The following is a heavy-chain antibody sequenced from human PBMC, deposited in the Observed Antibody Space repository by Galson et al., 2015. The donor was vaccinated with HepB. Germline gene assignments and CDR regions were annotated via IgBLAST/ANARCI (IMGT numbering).Heavy chain of an antibody. J-gene: IGHJ4*02. CDR2: ISSGTTTI. V-gene: IGHV3-48*04. D-gene: IGHD4-23*01. CDR3: DFLRGNELKPLDY. Sequence: SLRLSCAASTFIFSTYSMHWVRQAPGKGLEWVSYISSGTTTIYYADSLKGRFTISRDNAKMSLYLQMNGLRAEDTAVYYCDFLRGNELKPLDYWGQGTLVTVSS. CDR1: TFIFSTYS.